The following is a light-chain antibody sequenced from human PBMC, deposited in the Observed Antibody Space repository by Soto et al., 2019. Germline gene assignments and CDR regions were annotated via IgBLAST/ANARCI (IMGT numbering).Light chain of an antibody. CDR3: SSYTRSATHV. CDR2: EVS. V-gene: IGLV2-14*01. Sequence: QSVLTQPASVSGSPGQSITISCTGTRSDVGAYNYVSWYQQRPGKAPTLIIYEVSIRPSGVSDRFSGSKSGYTASLTISGLQTEDEADYYCSSYTRSATHVFGGGTKLTVL. CDR1: RSDVGAYNY. J-gene: IGLJ2*01.